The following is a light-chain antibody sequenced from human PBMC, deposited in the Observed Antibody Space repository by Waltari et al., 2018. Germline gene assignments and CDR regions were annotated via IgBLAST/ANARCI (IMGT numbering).Light chain of an antibody. CDR3: AAWDDSLHGHWV. J-gene: IGLJ3*02. CDR2: RSD. Sequence: QSVLTQPPSASGTPGQRVTISCSGSTSNIGSTVVNWYQQFPGKAPKLLLYRSDQRPSGVPDRFSGSKSGTSASRAISGLQAEDEADYYCAAWDDSLHGHWVFGGGTKVTVL. V-gene: IGLV1-44*01. CDR1: TSNIGSTV.